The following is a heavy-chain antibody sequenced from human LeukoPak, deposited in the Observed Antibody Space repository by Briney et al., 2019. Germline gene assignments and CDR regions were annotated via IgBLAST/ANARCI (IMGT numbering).Heavy chain of an antibody. Sequence: SETLSLTCTVSGASISSDDYFWGWIRQPPGKGLEWIATIYYSGNTYYNPSLSSRVTISADSSKNQFSLRLRSVTAADAAVYFCARTRGRVSKTDFDSWGQGTLVTVSS. J-gene: IGHJ4*02. CDR3: ARTRGRVSKTDFDS. D-gene: IGHD5/OR15-5a*01. CDR1: GASISSDDYF. V-gene: IGHV4-39*07. CDR2: IYYSGNT.